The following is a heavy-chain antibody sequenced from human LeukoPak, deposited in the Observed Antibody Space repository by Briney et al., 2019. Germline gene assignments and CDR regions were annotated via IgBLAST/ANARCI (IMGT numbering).Heavy chain of an antibody. V-gene: IGHV3-48*03. D-gene: IGHD6-13*01. CDR1: GFTFSSYE. J-gene: IGHJ6*03. CDR3: ARDRIEQQRTLGRSTTYYNYYYMDV. Sequence: GGSLRLSCAASGFTFSSYEMNWVRQAPGKGLERISYISSSSSTIYYADSVKGRFTISRDNAKNSLYLQMNSLRAEDTAVYYCARDRIEQQRTLGRSTTYYNYYYMDVWGKGTTVTVSS. CDR2: ISSSSSTI.